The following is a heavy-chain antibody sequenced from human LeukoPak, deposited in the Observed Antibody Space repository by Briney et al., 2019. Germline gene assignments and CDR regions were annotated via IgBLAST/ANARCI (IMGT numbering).Heavy chain of an antibody. CDR2: ISFDGSND. J-gene: IGHJ4*02. CDR3: AKGYSDFNY. CDR1: GFTFSSYA. Sequence: GGSLRLSCAASGFTFSSYAMSWVRQAPGKGLEWVAFISFDGSNDYYVDSVKGRFTISRDNSKNTLYLQMNSLRPEDTAVYYCAKGYSDFNYWGQGTLVTVSS. V-gene: IGHV3-30*18. D-gene: IGHD3-10*01.